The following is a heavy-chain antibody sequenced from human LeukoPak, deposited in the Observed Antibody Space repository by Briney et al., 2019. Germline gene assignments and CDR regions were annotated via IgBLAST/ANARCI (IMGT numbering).Heavy chain of an antibody. CDR2: ISSSSSYI. D-gene: IGHD1-26*01. V-gene: IGHV3-21*01. CDR3: ARAGVAGATGFDY. CDR1: GFTFSSYS. J-gene: IGHJ4*02. Sequence: GGSLRLSCAASGFTFSSYSMNWVRQAPGKGLEWVSSISSSSSYIYYADSVKGRFTISRDNAKNTLYLQMNSLRAEDTAVYYCARAGVAGATGFDYWGQGALVTVSS.